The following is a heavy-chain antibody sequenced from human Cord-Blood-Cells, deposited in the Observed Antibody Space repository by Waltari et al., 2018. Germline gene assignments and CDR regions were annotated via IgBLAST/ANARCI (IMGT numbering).Heavy chain of an antibody. J-gene: IGHJ3*02. CDR3: ATNAFDI. CDR1: GFTFSSYA. CDR2: ISLDGSNK. Sequence: QVQLVESGGGVVQPGRSLRLSCAASGFTFSSYAMHWVRQAPGKGREWGSVISLDGSNKYYAYSVKCRFTSSRDNSKNTLVLQMNNLRAEDTAVYYCATNAFDIWGQGTMVTVSS. V-gene: IGHV3-30-3*01.